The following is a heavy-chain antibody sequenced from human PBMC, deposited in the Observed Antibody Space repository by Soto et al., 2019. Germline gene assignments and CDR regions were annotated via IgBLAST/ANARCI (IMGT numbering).Heavy chain of an antibody. Sequence: QVQLVQSGAAVKKPGSSVKVSCKASGGTLNKHAITWVRRAPGQGLEWLGGIIPMFGIPNYPQKFQGRVNITADDSTNTSHMELHSLTSDDAAVYYCARGGTSGWLKGAYDVWVQGTMVTVSS. CDR1: GGTLNKHA. D-gene: IGHD6-13*01. V-gene: IGHV1-69*01. J-gene: IGHJ3*01. CDR3: ARGGTSGWLKGAYDV. CDR2: IIPMFGIP.